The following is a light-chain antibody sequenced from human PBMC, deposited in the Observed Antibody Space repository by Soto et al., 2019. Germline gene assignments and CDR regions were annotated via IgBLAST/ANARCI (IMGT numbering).Light chain of an antibody. CDR3: SSYTISTTRV. CDR1: NSDVGGYNY. V-gene: IGLV2-14*01. Sequence: QSALTQPASVSGSPGQSITLSCTGTNSDVGGYNYVSWYQHHPGKAPKLIVYEVSKRPSGVSNRFSGSKSGNTASLTISGLQAEDEADYYCSSYTISTTRVFGGGTKLTVL. J-gene: IGLJ3*02. CDR2: EVS.